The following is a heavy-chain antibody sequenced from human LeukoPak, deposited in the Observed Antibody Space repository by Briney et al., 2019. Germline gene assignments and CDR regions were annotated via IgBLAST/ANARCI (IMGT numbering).Heavy chain of an antibody. CDR2: IYYSGST. J-gene: IGHJ4*02. Sequence: SETLSLTCAVYGGSFSGYYWGWVRQPPGKAREWIGNIYYSGSTNYNPSLKSRVTISVDTSKNQFSLKLSCVTAADTAVYYCARVNNNSPNWTRKCYFDYWGQGTLVTVSS. CDR3: ARVNNNSPNWTRKCYFDY. D-gene: IGHD3/OR15-3a*01. CDR1: GGSFSGYY. V-gene: IGHV4-59*01.